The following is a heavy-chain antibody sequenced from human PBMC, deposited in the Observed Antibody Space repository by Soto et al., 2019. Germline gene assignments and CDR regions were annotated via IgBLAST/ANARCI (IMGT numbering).Heavy chain of an antibody. J-gene: IGHJ4*02. Sequence: EVQLLESGGGLVQPGGSLRLSCAASGFTFSSFVMSWVRQAPGKGLEWVSAISGSGGSIYYADSVKGRFTISRDNSMNTLYLQMNSLRAEDTAVYYCAKGPTTTVTTCFDYWGQGTLVTVSS. CDR1: GFTFSSFV. CDR3: AKGPTTTVTTCFDY. V-gene: IGHV3-23*01. D-gene: IGHD4-17*01. CDR2: ISGSGGSI.